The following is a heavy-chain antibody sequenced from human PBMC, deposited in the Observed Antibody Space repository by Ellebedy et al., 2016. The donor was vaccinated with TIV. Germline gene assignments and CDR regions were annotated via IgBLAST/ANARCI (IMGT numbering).Heavy chain of an antibody. CDR3: ASRPGIEAGPLDY. CDR1: GVTVSSNY. D-gene: IGHD6-13*01. J-gene: IGHJ4*02. CDR2: IYSGRST. Sequence: GESLKISCASSGVTVSSNYMSWVRQAPGKGLEWVSLIYSGRSTYYADSVKGRFTVSRDNSKNTLYLQMNSLRAEDTAVYYWASRPGIEAGPLDYWGQGTLVTVSS. V-gene: IGHV3-53*01.